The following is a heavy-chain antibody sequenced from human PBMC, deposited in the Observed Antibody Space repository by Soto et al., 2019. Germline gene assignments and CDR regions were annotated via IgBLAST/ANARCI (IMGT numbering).Heavy chain of an antibody. V-gene: IGHV3-30*18. CDR3: AKQGTVAGDFDH. J-gene: IGHJ4*02. D-gene: IGHD6-19*01. CDR2: ISNDGSNT. Sequence: QVQLVESGGGEVQPGRSLKLSCAASGFTFSTYGMHWVRQAPGKGLEWVAVISNDGSNTYYADSVKGRFTFSRDNSKNTLYLQMNSLRADDTAIYYCAKQGTVAGDFDHWGQGTLVTVSS. CDR1: GFTFSTYG.